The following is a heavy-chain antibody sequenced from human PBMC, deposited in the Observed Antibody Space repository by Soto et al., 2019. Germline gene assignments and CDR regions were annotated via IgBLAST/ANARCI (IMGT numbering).Heavy chain of an antibody. D-gene: IGHD1-26*01. CDR1: GFTFTSSA. CDR2: IVVGSGNT. Sequence: GASVKVSCKASGFTFTSSAVQWVRQARGQRLEWIGWIVVGSGNTNYAQKFQERVTITRDMSTSTAYMELSSLRSEDTAVYYCAADIGFQGITVGATAPDYYYGMDVWGQGTTVTVSS. J-gene: IGHJ6*02. V-gene: IGHV1-58*01. CDR3: AADIGFQGITVGATAPDYYYGMDV.